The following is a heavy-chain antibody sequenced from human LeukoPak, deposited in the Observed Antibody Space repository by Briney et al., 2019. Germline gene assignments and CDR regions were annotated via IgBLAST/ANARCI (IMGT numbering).Heavy chain of an antibody. Sequence: GGSLRLSCAASGLTFSSYGMHWVRQAPGKGLEWVAVIWYDGSNKYYADSVKGRFTISRDNSKNTLYLQMNSLRAEDTAVYYCARDGIVVVPAAQPFDYWGQGTLVTVSS. J-gene: IGHJ4*02. CDR1: GLTFSSYG. D-gene: IGHD2-2*01. V-gene: IGHV3-33*01. CDR3: ARDGIVVVPAAQPFDY. CDR2: IWYDGSNK.